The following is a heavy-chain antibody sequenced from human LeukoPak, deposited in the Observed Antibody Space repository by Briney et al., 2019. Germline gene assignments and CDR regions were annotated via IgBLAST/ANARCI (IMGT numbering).Heavy chain of an antibody. D-gene: IGHD2-2*01. CDR2: IYTSGST. J-gene: IGHJ2*01. Sequence: SETLSLTCTVSGYSISSGYYWSWIRQPAGKGLEWIGRIYTSGSTNYNPSLKSRVTISVDTSKNQFSLKLSSVTAADTAVYYCARASMEDIVVVPAAIKWYFDLWGRGTLVTVSS. V-gene: IGHV4-61*02. CDR3: ARASMEDIVVVPAAIKWYFDL. CDR1: GYSISSGYY.